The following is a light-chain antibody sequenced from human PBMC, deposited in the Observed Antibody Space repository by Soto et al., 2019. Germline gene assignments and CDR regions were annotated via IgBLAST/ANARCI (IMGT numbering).Light chain of an antibody. CDR2: GAS. V-gene: IGKV3D-20*02. J-gene: IGKJ1*01. CDR3: QQRSNWLWT. CDR1: QSVSSTY. Sequence: EIVLTQSPGTLSLPAGERATLSCRASQSVSSTYVAWYQQRPGRAPRLLIYGASSRATGIPDRFIGSGSGTDFTLTISRLEPEDFAVYYCQQRSNWLWTFGQGTKVEIK.